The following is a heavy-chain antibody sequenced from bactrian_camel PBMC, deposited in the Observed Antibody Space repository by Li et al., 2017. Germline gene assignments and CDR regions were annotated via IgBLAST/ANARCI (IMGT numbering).Heavy chain of an antibody. J-gene: IGHJ4*01. CDR2: IEADGTV. Sequence: HVQLVESGGGSVEAGGSLRLSCSASGITLARYSMAWFRQPPGKEREGIAGIEADGTVRYTDAVKGRFTISKDSAKNILYLQMSSLKPEDTGMYYCAAHPLPDDYGNDCTDDYDYWGQGTQVTVS. V-gene: IGHV3S55*01. D-gene: IGHD6*01. CDR1: GITLARYS. CDR3: AAHPLPDDYGNDCTDDYDY.